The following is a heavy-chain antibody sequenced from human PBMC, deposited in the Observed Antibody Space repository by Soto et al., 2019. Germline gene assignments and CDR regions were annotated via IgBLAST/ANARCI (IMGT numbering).Heavy chain of an antibody. CDR2: IIPMFGTP. CDR1: GGTFSRYC. CDR3: APPEMVYSVGYYGMDV. D-gene: IGHD2-8*01. Sequence: QVHLVQSGAEVKKPGSSVKVSCRASGGTFSRYCLTWVRQAPGQGREWMGGIIPMFGTPNYAQKFQGRVTITADESTNTAYMEVSSLRSEDTAIYYCAPPEMVYSVGYYGMDVWGQGTTVTVSS. V-gene: IGHV1-69*01. J-gene: IGHJ6*02.